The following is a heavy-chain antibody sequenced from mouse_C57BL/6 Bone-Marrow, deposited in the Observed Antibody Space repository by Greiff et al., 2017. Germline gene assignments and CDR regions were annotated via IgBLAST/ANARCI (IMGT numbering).Heavy chain of an antibody. Sequence: VKLVESGPGLVQPSQSLSITCTVSGFSLTSYGVHWVRQSPGKGLEWLGVIWSGGSTDYNAAFISRLSISKDNSKSQVFFKMNSLQADDTAIYYCARNGGLRRAWFAYWGQGTLVTVSA. D-gene: IGHD2-4*01. CDR3: ARNGGLRRAWFAY. CDR1: GFSLTSYG. V-gene: IGHV2-2*01. J-gene: IGHJ3*01. CDR2: IWSGGST.